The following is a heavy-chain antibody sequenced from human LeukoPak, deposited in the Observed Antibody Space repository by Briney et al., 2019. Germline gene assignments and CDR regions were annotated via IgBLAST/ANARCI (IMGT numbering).Heavy chain of an antibody. J-gene: IGHJ3*02. CDR2: INHSGST. D-gene: IGHD3-22*01. CDR3: ARVGGYPLGAFDI. V-gene: IGHV4-34*01. CDR1: GGSFSGYY. Sequence: SETLSLTCAVYGGSFSGYYWSWIRQPPGKGLEWIGEINHSGSTNYNPSLKSRVTMSVDTSKNQFSLKLNSVIAADTAVYYGARVGGYPLGAFDIWGQGTMVTVSS.